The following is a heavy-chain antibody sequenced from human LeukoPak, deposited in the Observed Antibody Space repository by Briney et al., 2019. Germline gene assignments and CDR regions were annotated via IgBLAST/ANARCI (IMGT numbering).Heavy chain of an antibody. CDR3: AQGSSGYYGYYHYGMDV. V-gene: IGHV4-30-2*02. D-gene: IGHD3-22*01. Sequence: PSETLSLTCAVSGGSISSGGYSWSWIRQPPGKGLEWIGYIYHSGSTYYNPSLKSRVTISVDTSKNQFSLKLSSVTAADTAVYYCAQGSSGYYGYYHYGMDVWGQGTTVTVSS. CDR2: IYHSGST. J-gene: IGHJ6*02. CDR1: GGSISSGGYS.